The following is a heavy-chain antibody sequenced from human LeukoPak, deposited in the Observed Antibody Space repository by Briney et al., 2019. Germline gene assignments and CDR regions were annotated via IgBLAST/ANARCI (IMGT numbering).Heavy chain of an antibody. J-gene: IGHJ4*02. Sequence: PSETLSLTCTVSGASVRGYYWSWIRQPPGKGLEWIGYIHYTGNTDYNPSLTSRVTMSVDTSKNQFSLMLTSVTAADTAVYYCAKSGGYGLIDYWGQGTLVTVSS. CDR3: AKSGGYGLIDY. CDR1: GASVRGYY. V-gene: IGHV4-59*02. D-gene: IGHD1-26*01. CDR2: IHYTGNT.